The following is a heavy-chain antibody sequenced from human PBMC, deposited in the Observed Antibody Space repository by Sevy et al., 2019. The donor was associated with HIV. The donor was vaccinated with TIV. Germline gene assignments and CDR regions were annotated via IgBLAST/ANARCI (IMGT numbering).Heavy chain of an antibody. J-gene: IGHJ4*02. CDR3: ARGGGNGWYYFDY. V-gene: IGHV1-69*13. CDR2: IIPILGTV. Sequence: ASVKVSCKASGGTFSSYGISWVRRAPGQGLEWMGGIIPILGTVNYAQKFQGRVTITADESTKTAYMELSSLGSEDTAVYYCARGGGNGWYYFDYWGQETLVTVSS. CDR1: GGTFSSYG. D-gene: IGHD6-19*01.